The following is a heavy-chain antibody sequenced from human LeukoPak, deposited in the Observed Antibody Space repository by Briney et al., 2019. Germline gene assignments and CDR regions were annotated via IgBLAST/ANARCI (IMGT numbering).Heavy chain of an antibody. V-gene: IGHV4-39*01. D-gene: IGHD6-6*01. CDR1: GGSISSSSYY. CDR2: IFYSGST. Sequence: SEALSLTCTVSGGSISSSSYYWGWIRQPPGEGLEWIGTIFYSGSTYYNPSLKSRVTTSVDTSKNQFSLKLSSVTAADTAVYYCARHLSSPSGLSFYYYMDVWGTGTTVTVSS. CDR3: ARHLSSPSGLSFYYYMDV. J-gene: IGHJ6*03.